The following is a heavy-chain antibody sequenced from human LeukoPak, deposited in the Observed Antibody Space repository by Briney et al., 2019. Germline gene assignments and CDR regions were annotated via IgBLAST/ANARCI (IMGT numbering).Heavy chain of an antibody. V-gene: IGHV5-51*01. CDR1: GYSFTSYW. CDR2: IYPGDSDT. J-gene: IGHJ3*02. Sequence: GESLKISCKGSGYSFTSYWIGWVRQMPGKGLEWMGIIYPGDSDTRYGPSFQGQVTISADKSISTAYLQWSSLKASDTAMYYCASTAIVSLDAFDIWGQGTMVTVSS. CDR3: ASTAIVSLDAFDI. D-gene: IGHD5-18*01.